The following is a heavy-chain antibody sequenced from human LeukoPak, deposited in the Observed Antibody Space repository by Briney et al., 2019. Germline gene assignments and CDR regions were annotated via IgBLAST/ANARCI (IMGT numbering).Heavy chain of an antibody. J-gene: IGHJ4*01. V-gene: IGHV4-31*03. Sequence: SQTLSLTCTVSGGSISSGGYYWNWIRQHPGKGLEWIGNIYDSGSTYYNPSLKSRVTISVDTSKNQFSKRLSSVTAADTAVYYCARYHSAYSGYVYLDYWGQGTLVTVPS. CDR3: ARYHSAYSGYVYLDY. D-gene: IGHD5-12*01. CDR1: GGSISSGGYY. CDR2: IYDSGST.